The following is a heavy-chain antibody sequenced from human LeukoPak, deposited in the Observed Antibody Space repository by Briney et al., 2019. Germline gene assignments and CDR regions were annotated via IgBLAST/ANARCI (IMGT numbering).Heavy chain of an antibody. D-gene: IGHD3-22*01. Sequence: ASVKLSCKASGYTFTSYDINWVRQAPGQGLEWMGWMNPNSGNTGYAHKSQGRVTTTRDTSISTAYTQLRSPVSDATAVEYCARDARYYYDSSGYTGLNYWGQRTLGTVSS. J-gene: IGHJ4*02. CDR2: MNPNSGNT. V-gene: IGHV1-8*01. CDR1: GYTFTSYD. CDR3: ARDARYYYDSSGYTGLNY.